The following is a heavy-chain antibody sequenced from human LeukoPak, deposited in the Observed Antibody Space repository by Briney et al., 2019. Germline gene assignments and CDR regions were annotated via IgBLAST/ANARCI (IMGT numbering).Heavy chain of an antibody. D-gene: IGHD2-2*01. CDR3: AIGAVGFDY. V-gene: IGHV1-8*01. Sequence: ASVKVSCKASGYTFTSYGINWVRQATGQGLEWMGWINPNSDNTDYAQKFQGRVTFTRNTSINTAYMELTSLRSEDTAVYYCAIGAVGFDYWGQGTLVTVSS. CDR2: INPNSDNT. CDR1: GYTFTSYG. J-gene: IGHJ4*02.